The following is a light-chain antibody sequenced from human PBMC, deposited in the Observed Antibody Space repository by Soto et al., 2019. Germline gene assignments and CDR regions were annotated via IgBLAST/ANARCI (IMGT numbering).Light chain of an antibody. CDR2: DVS. J-gene: IGLJ3*02. V-gene: IGLV2-11*01. Sequence: QSALTQPRSVSGSPGQSVTISCTGTSGDVGGYNYVSWYQQHPGKAPILMIFDVSKRPSGVPDRFSGSKSGNTASLTISGLQAEDEAHYYCCSYAGSYSWVFGGGTKVTVL. CDR3: CSYAGSYSWV. CDR1: SGDVGGYNY.